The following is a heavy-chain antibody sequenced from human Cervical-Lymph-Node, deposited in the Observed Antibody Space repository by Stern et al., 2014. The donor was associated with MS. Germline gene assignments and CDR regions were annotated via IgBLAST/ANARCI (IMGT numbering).Heavy chain of an antibody. D-gene: IGHD1-26*01. V-gene: IGHV3-11*01. CDR2: ISSSGSTI. Sequence: VQLVESGGGLVKPGGSLRLSCAVSGFTFSDYYMSWIRQPPGKGLELDSYISSSGSTIYDADSVKGRFTISRDNAKNSLYLQMNSLRAENTAVYYCARDLSEDYFDYWGQGTLVTVSS. CDR1: GFTFSDYY. CDR3: ARDLSEDYFDY. J-gene: IGHJ4*02.